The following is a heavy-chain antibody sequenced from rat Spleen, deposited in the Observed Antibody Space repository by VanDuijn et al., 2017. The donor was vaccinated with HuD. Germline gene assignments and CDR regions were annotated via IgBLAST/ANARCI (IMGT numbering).Heavy chain of an antibody. V-gene: IGHV5-29*01. CDR3: TRVGGYPAPAY. J-gene: IGHJ2*01. Sequence: EVQLVESGGDLVQPGRSLKLSCAASGLSFSGYGMAWVRQAPTKGLEWVATISHDGSNTYYRDSVKGRFTISRDNAKSTLYLQMDSLRSEDTATYYCTRVGGYPAPAYWGQGVMVTVSS. CDR1: GLSFSGYG. D-gene: IGHD1-4*01. CDR2: ISHDGSNT.